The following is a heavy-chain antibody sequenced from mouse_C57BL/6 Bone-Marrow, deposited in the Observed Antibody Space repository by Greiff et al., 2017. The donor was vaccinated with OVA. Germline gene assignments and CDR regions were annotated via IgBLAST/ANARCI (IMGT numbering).Heavy chain of an antibody. V-gene: IGHV1-80*01. CDR3: ASGAYYDYDGY. J-gene: IGHJ2*01. D-gene: IGHD2-4*01. CDR1: GYAFSSYW. CDR2: IYPGDGDT. Sequence: VQLQQSGAELVKPGASVKISCKASGYAFSSYWMNWVKQRPGKGLEWIGQIYPGDGDTNYNGKFKGKATLTADKSSSTAYMQLSSLTSEDSAVYFCASGAYYDYDGYWGQGTTLTVSS.